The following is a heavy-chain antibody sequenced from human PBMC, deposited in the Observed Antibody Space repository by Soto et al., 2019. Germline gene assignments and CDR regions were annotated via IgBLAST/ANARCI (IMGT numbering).Heavy chain of an antibody. Sequence: PGGSLRLSCAASGFTFSSYEMNWVRQAPGEGLEWVSYISSSGSTIYYADSVKGRFTISRDNAKNSLYLQMNSLRAEDTTVYYCASIDDDYGVDDAFDIWGQGTMVTVSS. CDR3: ASIDDDYGVDDAFDI. CDR1: GFTFSSYE. D-gene: IGHD4-17*01. V-gene: IGHV3-48*03. J-gene: IGHJ3*02. CDR2: ISSSGSTI.